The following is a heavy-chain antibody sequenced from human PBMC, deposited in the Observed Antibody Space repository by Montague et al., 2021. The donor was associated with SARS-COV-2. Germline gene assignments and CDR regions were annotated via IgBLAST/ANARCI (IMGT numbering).Heavy chain of an antibody. CDR1: GGSFSDYY. CDR2: INHRGTS. J-gene: IGHJ4*02. D-gene: IGHD3-22*01. Sequence: SETLSLTCAVYGGSFSDYYWSWIRQPPGKGLEWIGEINHRGTSKYNTSLKSRVSISLDTSKNQFSLYLSSVTAADTAVYYCARGREHFNMIVVVVTGGEYCFDYWGQGTLVTVSS. CDR3: ARGREHFNMIVVVVTGGEYCFDY. V-gene: IGHV4-34*01.